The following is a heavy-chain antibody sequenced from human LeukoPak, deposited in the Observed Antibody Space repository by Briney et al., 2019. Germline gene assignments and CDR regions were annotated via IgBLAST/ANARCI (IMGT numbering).Heavy chain of an antibody. D-gene: IGHD6-13*01. V-gene: IGHV3-23*01. CDR3: AKSSSSWSYYFNY. J-gene: IGHJ4*02. CDR1: GFTFSGYA. Sequence: GGSLRLSCAASGFTFSGYAMAWVRQAPGEGLEWVSSITITGSSPSYADSVKGRFTVSRDNSKNTLYLQMNSLRAEDTAVYFCAKSSSSWSYYFNYWGQGTLVTVSS. CDR2: ITITGSSP.